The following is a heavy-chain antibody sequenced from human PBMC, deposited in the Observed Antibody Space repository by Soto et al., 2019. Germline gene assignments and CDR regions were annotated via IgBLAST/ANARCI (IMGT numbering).Heavy chain of an antibody. D-gene: IGHD2-15*01. CDR1: GGSISSGGYY. J-gene: IGHJ4*02. V-gene: IGHV4-31*03. CDR2: IYYSGST. Sequence: KASETLSLTCTVSGGSISSGGYYWSWIRQHPGKGLEWIGYIYYSGSTYYNPSLKSRVTISVDTSKNQFSLKLSSVTAADTAVYYCARDSTADCSGGSCYSGFDYWGQGTLVTVSS. CDR3: ARDSTADCSGGSCYSGFDY.